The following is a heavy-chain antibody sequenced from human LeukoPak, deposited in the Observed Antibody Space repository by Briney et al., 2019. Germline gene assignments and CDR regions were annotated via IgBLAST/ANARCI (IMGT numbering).Heavy chain of an antibody. CDR2: IHYSGST. Sequence: SETLSLTCTVSGGSISSYFWNWIRQPPGKGPEWIGYIHYSGSTNYNSSLNSRVTISLDTSKNQFSLKLRSVTAADTAVYCCARVNSTSWAWFDPWGQGTLVTVSS. CDR1: GGSISSYF. V-gene: IGHV4-59*01. CDR3: ARVNSTSWAWFDP. J-gene: IGHJ5*02. D-gene: IGHD2-2*01.